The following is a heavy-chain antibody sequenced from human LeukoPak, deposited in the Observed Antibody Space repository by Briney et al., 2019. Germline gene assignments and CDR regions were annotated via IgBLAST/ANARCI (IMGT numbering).Heavy chain of an antibody. CDR2: VNRDGSET. J-gene: IGHJ6*02. V-gene: IGHV3-7*03. CDR1: GFALSSHW. CDR3: ARSNYYTVDV. Sequence: GGSLRLSCAASGFALSSHWMTWVRQVPGRGPEWVANVNRDGSETYYLDSVKGRFTISRDNAKNSLYLQMNSLRADDTAVYYCARSNYYTVDVWGQGSAVTVSS.